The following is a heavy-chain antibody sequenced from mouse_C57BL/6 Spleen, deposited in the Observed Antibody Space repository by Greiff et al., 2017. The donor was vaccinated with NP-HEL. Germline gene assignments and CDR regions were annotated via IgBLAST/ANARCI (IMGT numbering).Heavy chain of an antibody. J-gene: IGHJ3*01. D-gene: IGHD1-2*01. V-gene: IGHV1-85*01. Sequence: VQLQESGPELVKPGASVKLSCKASGYTFTSYDINWVKQRPGQGLEWIGWIYPRDGSTKYNEKFKGKATLTVDTSSSTAYMELHSLTSEDSAVYFCARGGSLGGFAYWGQGTLVTVSA. CDR1: GYTFTSYD. CDR2: IYPRDGST. CDR3: ARGGSLGGFAY.